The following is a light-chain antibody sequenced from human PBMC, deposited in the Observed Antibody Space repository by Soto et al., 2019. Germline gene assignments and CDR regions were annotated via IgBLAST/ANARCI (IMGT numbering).Light chain of an antibody. J-gene: IGLJ3*02. Sequence: QSVLTQPPSVSGAPGQRVTLSCTGSSSNIGAGYDVHWYQQLPGTAPKLLIYGSINRPSGVPDRFSGSKSGTSASLAITGLRTEDEADYYCQPYDSSLSGSVFGGGTKVTVL. CDR1: SSNIGAGYD. V-gene: IGLV1-40*01. CDR2: GSI. CDR3: QPYDSSLSGSV.